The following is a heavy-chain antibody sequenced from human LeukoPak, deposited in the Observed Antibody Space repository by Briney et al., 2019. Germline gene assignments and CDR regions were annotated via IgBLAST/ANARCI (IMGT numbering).Heavy chain of an antibody. CDR2: ISGSGGST. CDR3: AKEYYYGKDGGY. V-gene: IGHV3-23*01. Sequence: GGSLRLSCTASGFKFDDYGMSWVRQTPGKGLEWVSAISGSGGSTYYADSVKGRFTISRDNSKNTLYLQMNSLRAEDTAVYYCAKEYYYGKDGGYWGQGTLVTVSS. D-gene: IGHD3-10*01. J-gene: IGHJ4*02. CDR1: GFKFDDYG.